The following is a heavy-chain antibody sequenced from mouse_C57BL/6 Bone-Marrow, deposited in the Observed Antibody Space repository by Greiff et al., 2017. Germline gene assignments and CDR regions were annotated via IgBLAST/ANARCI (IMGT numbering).Heavy chain of an antibody. D-gene: IGHD5-5*01. CDR1: GFSFNTYA. CDR3: VYHPFAY. J-gene: IGHJ3*01. CDR2: IRSKSNNYAT. V-gene: IGHV10-1*01. Sequence: EAGGGLVQPKGSLKLSCAASGFSFNTYAMNWVRQAPGKGLEWVARIRSKSNNYATYYADSVKDRFTISRDDSESMLYLQMNNLKTEDTAMYYCVYHPFAYWGQGTLVTVSA.